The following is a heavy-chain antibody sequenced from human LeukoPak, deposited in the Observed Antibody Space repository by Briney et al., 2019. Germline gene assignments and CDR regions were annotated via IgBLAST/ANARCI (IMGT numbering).Heavy chain of an antibody. D-gene: IGHD4-17*01. V-gene: IGHV3-23*01. J-gene: IGHJ5*02. CDR2: ISGGGGTT. CDR1: GFTFNNFA. Sequence: GGSLRLSCAASGFTFNNFAMNWVRQAPGKGLEWVSVISGGGGTTYYADSVKGRFTISRDNYKNTLYLRLNSLRAEDTAVYYCAKGPKTTVTINWFDPWGQGTLVTVSP. CDR3: AKGPKTTVTINWFDP.